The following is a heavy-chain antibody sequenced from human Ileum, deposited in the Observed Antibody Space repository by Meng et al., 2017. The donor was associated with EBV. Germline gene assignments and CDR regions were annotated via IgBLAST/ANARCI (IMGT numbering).Heavy chain of an antibody. J-gene: IGHJ4*02. D-gene: IGHD3-16*01. CDR1: DDSTIRSNW. CDR2: ILHAGVT. CDR3: ARGEDYTWDV. Sequence: QVQLHESGPRLVKPSGXXXLTCSASDDSTIRSNWWSWVRQPPGKGLEWIGEILHAGVTNYNPSLKSRVSMSVDRSRIQASLNLNSVTAADTAIYYCARGEDYTWDVWGQGILVTVSS. V-gene: IGHV4-4*02.